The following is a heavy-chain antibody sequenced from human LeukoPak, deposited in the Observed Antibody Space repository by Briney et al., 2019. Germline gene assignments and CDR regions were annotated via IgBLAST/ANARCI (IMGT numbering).Heavy chain of an antibody. CDR2: INHSGST. J-gene: IGHJ4*02. V-gene: IGHV4-34*01. D-gene: IGHD6-19*01. CDR3: ARGPVYSSGWYTIDY. Sequence: SETLSLTCAVYGGSFSGYYWSWICQPPGKGLEWIGEINHSGSTNYNPSLKSRVTISVDTSKNQFSLKLSSVTAADTAVYYCARGPVYSSGWYTIDYWGQGTLVTVSS. CDR1: GGSFSGYY.